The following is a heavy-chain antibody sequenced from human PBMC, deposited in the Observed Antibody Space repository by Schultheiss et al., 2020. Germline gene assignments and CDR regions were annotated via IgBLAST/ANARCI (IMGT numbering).Heavy chain of an antibody. D-gene: IGHD3-3*01. CDR3: ARPSPPKKGIFGVVTTNWFDP. CDR1: GYSFTSYW. V-gene: IGHV5-51*01. Sequence: GESLKISCKGSGYSFTSYWIGWVRQMPGKGLEWMGIISPGDSDTRYSPSFQGQVTISADTSISTAYLQWNRLKASDTAMYYCARPSPPKKGIFGVVTTNWFDPWGPGNLVTVAS. CDR2: ISPGDSDT. J-gene: IGHJ5*02.